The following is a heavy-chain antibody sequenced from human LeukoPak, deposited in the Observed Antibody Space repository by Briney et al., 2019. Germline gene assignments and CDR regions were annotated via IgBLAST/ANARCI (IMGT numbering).Heavy chain of an antibody. CDR3: AREFVVVTACPWFDP. J-gene: IGHJ5*02. D-gene: IGHD2-21*02. Sequence: SQTLSLTCTVSGGSISSGSYYWSWIRQPAGKGLEWIGRIYTSGSTNYNPSLKSRVTISVDTSKNQFSLKLSSVTAADTAVYYCAREFVVVTACPWFDPWSQGTLVTVSS. CDR2: IYTSGST. CDR1: GGSISSGSYY. V-gene: IGHV4-61*02.